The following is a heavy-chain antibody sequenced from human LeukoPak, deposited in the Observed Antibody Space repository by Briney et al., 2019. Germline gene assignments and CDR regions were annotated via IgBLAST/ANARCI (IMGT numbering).Heavy chain of an antibody. CDR3: ARGSSGWSDTYYYYMDV. CDR1: GGTFSSYA. CDR2: IIPIFGTA. J-gene: IGHJ6*03. V-gene: IGHV1-69*13. Sequence: GASVKVSCKASGGTFSSYAISWVRQAPGRGLEWMGGIIPIFGTANYAQKFQGRVTITADESTSTAYMELSSLRSEDTAVYYCARGSSGWSDTYYYYMDVWGKGTTVTVSS. D-gene: IGHD3-3*01.